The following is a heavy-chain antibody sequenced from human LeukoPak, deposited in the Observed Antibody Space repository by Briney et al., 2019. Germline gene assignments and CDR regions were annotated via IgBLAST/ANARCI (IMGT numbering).Heavy chain of an antibody. CDR3: ARVSVVGNLDY. D-gene: IGHD2-2*01. V-gene: IGHV4-4*07. CDR2: IYTSGTT. CDR1: GGSFSTYY. J-gene: IGHJ4*02. Sequence: PSETLSLTCTVSGGSFSTYYWSWIRQPAGKGLEWIGHIYTSGTTNYNPSLKSRVTISVDTSKNQFSLKLSSVTAADTAVYYCARVSVVGNLDYWGQGTLVTVSS.